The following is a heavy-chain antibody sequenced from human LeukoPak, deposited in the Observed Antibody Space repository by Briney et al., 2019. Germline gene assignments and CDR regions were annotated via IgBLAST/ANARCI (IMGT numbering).Heavy chain of an antibody. CDR1: GFTFSDYS. D-gene: IGHD2-15*01. J-gene: IGHJ4*02. CDR2: ISSSSSST. CDR3: ARLHCSGGSCRDY. V-gene: IGHV3-48*02. Sequence: QPGGSLRLSCAASGFTFSDYSMNWVRQAPGKGLEWVSDISSSSSSTNYADSVKGRFTISRDNAKKSLYLQMNSLRDEDTAVYYCARLHCSGGSCRDYWGQGTLVTVSS.